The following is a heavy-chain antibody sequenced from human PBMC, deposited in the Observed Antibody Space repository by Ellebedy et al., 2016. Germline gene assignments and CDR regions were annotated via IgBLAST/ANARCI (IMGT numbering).Heavy chain of an antibody. CDR2: ISSSSSYI. V-gene: IGHV3-21*01. J-gene: IGHJ2*01. D-gene: IGHD1-14*01. Sequence: GESLKISXAASGFTFSSYSMNWVRQAPGKGLEWVSSISSSSSYIYYADSVKGRFTISRDNAKNSLYLQMNSLRAEDTAVYYCARVFRKLWYFDLWGRGTLVTVSS. CDR1: GFTFSSYS. CDR3: ARVFRKLWYFDL.